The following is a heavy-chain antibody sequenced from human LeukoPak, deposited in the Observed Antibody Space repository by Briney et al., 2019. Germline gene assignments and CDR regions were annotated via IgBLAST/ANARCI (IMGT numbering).Heavy chain of an antibody. CDR1: GGSISSGSYS. J-gene: IGHJ6*03. Sequence: PSETLSLTCAVSGGSISSGSYSWSWIRQPPGKGLEWIGYIYYTGSTYYNPSLKSRVTIPVDTPKNQFSLKLSSVTAADTAVYYCARDRGYDILTGLRYYMDVWGKGTTVTVSS. CDR2: IYYTGST. V-gene: IGHV4-30-4*07. CDR3: ARDRGYDILTGLRYYMDV. D-gene: IGHD3-9*01.